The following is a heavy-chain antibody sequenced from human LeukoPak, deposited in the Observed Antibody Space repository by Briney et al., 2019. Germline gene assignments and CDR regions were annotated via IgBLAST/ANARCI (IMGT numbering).Heavy chain of an antibody. V-gene: IGHV3-53*01. Sequence: GGSLRLSCAASGFTVSSCYMSWVRQAPGKGLEWVSVLYSDGTIYYADSVKGRFIISRDKPKNTLYLQMNNLRAEDTAVYYCARAAYDDNGYTANHDSWGQGTLVTVSS. J-gene: IGHJ4*02. CDR1: GFTVSSCY. D-gene: IGHD3-22*01. CDR2: LYSDGTI. CDR3: ARAAYDDNGYTANHDS.